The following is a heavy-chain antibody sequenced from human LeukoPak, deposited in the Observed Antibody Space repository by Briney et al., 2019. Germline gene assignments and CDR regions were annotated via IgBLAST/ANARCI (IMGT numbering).Heavy chain of an antibody. V-gene: IGHV4-61*02. Sequence: SETLSLTCTVSGGSISSGSYYWSWIRQPAGKGLEWIGRIYTSGSTNYNPSLKSRVTISVDTSKNQFSLKLSSVTAADTAVYYCARVYIVVGYFDLWGRGTLVTVSS. D-gene: IGHD2-2*01. J-gene: IGHJ2*01. CDR2: IYTSGST. CDR3: ARVYIVVGYFDL. CDR1: GGSISSGSYY.